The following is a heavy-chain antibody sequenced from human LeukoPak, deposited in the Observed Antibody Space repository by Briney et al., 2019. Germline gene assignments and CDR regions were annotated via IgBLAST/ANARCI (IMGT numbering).Heavy chain of an antibody. CDR3: ARGRDTDY. CDR2: IYPKTGGT. V-gene: IGHV1-2*02. J-gene: IGHJ4*02. CDR1: GYTFTGYY. Sequence: GASVTVSCKASGYTFTGYYLHWVRQAPGQGLEWMGWIYPKTGGTSYAQKFQGRVTMTRDTSISTAYMELIGLRSDDTAVYYCARGRDTDYWGQGTLVTVSS. D-gene: IGHD3-10*01.